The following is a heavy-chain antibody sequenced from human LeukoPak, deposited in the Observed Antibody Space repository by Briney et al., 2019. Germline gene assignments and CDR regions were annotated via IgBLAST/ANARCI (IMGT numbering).Heavy chain of an antibody. J-gene: IGHJ4*02. CDR2: ISSSSNTI. V-gene: IGHV3-48*01. D-gene: IGHD6-19*01. CDR3: ARDLAPSGWYYFDY. CDR1: GFTFSSYS. Sequence: SGGSLRLSCAASGFTFSSYSMNWVRQAPGKGLEWVSYISSSSNTILYTDSVKGRFTISRDNAKNSLNLQMNSLRVEDTAVYYCARDLAPSGWYYFDYWGQGTLVTVSS.